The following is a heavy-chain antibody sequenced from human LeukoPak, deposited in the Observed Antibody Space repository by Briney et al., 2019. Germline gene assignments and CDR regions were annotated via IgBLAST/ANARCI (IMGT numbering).Heavy chain of an antibody. V-gene: IGHV3-73*01. CDR1: GFTFSGSA. J-gene: IGHJ4*02. CDR2: IRSKANSYAT. Sequence: GGSLRLSCAASGFTFSGSAMHWVRQASGKGLEWVGRIRSKANSYATAYAASVKGRFTISRGDSKNTAYLQMNSLKTEDTAVYYCTNIYSYGSSGGQGTLVTVSS. CDR3: TNIYSYGSS. D-gene: IGHD5-18*01.